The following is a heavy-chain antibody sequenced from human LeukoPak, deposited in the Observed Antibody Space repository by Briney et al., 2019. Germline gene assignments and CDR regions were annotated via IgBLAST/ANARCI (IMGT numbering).Heavy chain of an antibody. CDR2: IYYSGST. J-gene: IGHJ4*02. D-gene: IGHD6-19*01. CDR1: GGSISSNDYY. CDR3: ARARRSSGWYYFDF. V-gene: IGHV4-39*01. Sequence: SETLSLTCTVSGGSISSNDYYWGWIRQPPGGGLEWVGSIYYSGSTYFNPSPKSRVTISVDTSKNQFSLKLSSMTAADTGVYYCARARRSSGWYYFDFWGQGTLVTVSS.